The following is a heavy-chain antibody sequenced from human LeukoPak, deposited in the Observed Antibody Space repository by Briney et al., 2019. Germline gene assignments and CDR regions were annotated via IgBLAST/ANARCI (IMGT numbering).Heavy chain of an antibody. V-gene: IGHV4-34*01. CDR2: INHSGST. CDR1: GGSFSGYY. Sequence: SETLSLTCAVYGGSFSGYYWSWIRQPPGKGLEWIGEINHSGSTNYNPSLKSRVTISVDTSKNQFSLKLSSVTAADTAVYYRARHVDGRRWRNAFDIWGQGTMVTVSS. CDR3: ARHVDGRRWRNAFDI. D-gene: IGHD6-13*01. J-gene: IGHJ3*02.